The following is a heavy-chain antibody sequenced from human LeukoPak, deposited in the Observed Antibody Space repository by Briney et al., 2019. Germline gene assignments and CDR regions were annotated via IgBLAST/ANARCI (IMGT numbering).Heavy chain of an antibody. D-gene: IGHD6-13*01. Sequence: SETLSLTCAVSGGSFSNYYWSCIRQSPEKGLEWIGEINHSGDTNYNPPLKSRVTISVDTSKNQFSLKLNSVTAADTAVYYCARESYSSSWINYYYYYMDVWGKGTTVTISS. V-gene: IGHV4-34*01. CDR2: INHSGDT. J-gene: IGHJ6*03. CDR1: GGSFSNYY. CDR3: ARESYSSSWINYYYYYMDV.